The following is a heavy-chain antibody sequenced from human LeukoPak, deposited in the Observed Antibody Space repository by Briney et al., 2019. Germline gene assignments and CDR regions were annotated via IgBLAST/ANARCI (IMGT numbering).Heavy chain of an antibody. J-gene: IGHJ3*01. D-gene: IGHD4-23*01. CDR3: AAELYGGNSDCCNFEL. CDR1: GFTFSTSA. CDR2: IIVASGTT. Sequence: SGKVSCKASGFTFSTSAVQWVRQARGQRLEWIGWIIVASGTTNYAQSLQGRLTITRDMSTSTAYMELSSLRSDDTAVYYCAAELYGGNSDCCNFELWGQGTVVTVSS. V-gene: IGHV1-58*01.